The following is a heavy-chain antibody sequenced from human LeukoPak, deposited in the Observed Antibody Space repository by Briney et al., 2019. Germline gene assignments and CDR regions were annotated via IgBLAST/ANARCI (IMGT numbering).Heavy chain of an antibody. J-gene: IGHJ4*02. V-gene: IGHV4-34*01. CDR2: INHSGST. Sequence: PSETLSLTCAVYGGSFSGYYWSWIRQPPGKGLEWIGEINHSGSTNYNPSLKSRVTISVDTSKNQFPLKLSSVTAADTAVYYCGRQGYTASYYFLDYWSQGTLVAVS. CDR3: GRQGYTASYYFLDY. D-gene: IGHD1-26*01. CDR1: GGSFSGYY.